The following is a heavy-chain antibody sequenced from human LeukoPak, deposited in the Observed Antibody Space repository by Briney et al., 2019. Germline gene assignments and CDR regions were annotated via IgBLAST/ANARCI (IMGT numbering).Heavy chain of an antibody. CDR3: ARAIVGARTDAFDI. CDR1: GGSISSSSYY. D-gene: IGHD1-26*01. V-gene: IGHV4-39*07. CDR2: IYYSGHN. Sequence: PSETLSLTCTVSGGSISSSSYYWGWIRQPPGKGLEWSGSIYYSGHNYYNPSLKSRVTISVDTSKNQFSLNLSSVTAADTAVYFCARAIVGARTDAFDIWGQGTMVTVSS. J-gene: IGHJ3*02.